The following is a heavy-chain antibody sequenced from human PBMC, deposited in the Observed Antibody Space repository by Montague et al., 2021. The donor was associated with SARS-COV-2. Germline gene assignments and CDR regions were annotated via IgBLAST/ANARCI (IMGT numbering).Heavy chain of an antibody. V-gene: IGHV3-33*01. D-gene: IGHD3/OR15-3a*01. Sequence: SLRLSCAASGFTFSSYGMHWVRQAPGKGLEWVAVIWYDGSNKYYADSVKGRFTISRDNSKNTLYLQMNSLRAEDTAVYYCARDGGLAPGFDYWGQGTLVTVSS. CDR3: ARDGGLAPGFDY. CDR2: IWYDGSNK. J-gene: IGHJ4*02. CDR1: GFTFSSYG.